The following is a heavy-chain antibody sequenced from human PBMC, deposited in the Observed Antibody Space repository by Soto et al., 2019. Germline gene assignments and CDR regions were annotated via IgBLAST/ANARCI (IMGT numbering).Heavy chain of an antibody. V-gene: IGHV3-48*02. CDR3: ARDLYSGSYPLADY. CDR1: GFTFSSYS. J-gene: IGHJ4*02. CDR2: ISSSSSTI. Sequence: GGSLRLSCAASGFTFSSYSMNWVRQAPGKGLEWVSYISSSSSTIYYADSVKGRFTISRDNAKNSLYLQMNSLRDEDTAVYYCARDLYSGSYPLADYWGQGTLVTVSS. D-gene: IGHD1-26*01.